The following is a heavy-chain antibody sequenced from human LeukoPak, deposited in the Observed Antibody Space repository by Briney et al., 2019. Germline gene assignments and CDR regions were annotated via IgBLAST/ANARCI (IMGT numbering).Heavy chain of an antibody. J-gene: IGHJ4*02. CDR2: IYYSGST. CDR1: GGSISNSTYY. V-gene: IGHV4-39*01. CDR3: ARQAPYGDY. Sequence: SETLSLTCTVSGGSISNSTYYWGWIRQPPGKGLEWIGSIYYSGSTYYNPSLKSRVTISVDTSKNQFSLKLSSVTAADTAVYYCARQAPYGDYWGQGTLVTVSS. D-gene: IGHD3-16*01.